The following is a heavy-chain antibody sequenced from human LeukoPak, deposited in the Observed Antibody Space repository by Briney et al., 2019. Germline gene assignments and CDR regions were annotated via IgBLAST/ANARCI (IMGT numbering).Heavy chain of an antibody. CDR1: GFTVSSYY. D-gene: IGHD6-13*01. V-gene: IGHV3-23*01. CDR3: AKPVSHSSSWYIAFDI. CDR2: ILGSGGDT. J-gene: IGHJ3*02. Sequence: QPGGSLRLSCAASGFTVSSYYMTWVRQAPGKGLEWVSVILGSGGDTYYADSVKGRFTISRDNSKNTLYLQMDSLRAEDTAVYYCAKPVSHSSSWYIAFDIWGQGTMVTVSS.